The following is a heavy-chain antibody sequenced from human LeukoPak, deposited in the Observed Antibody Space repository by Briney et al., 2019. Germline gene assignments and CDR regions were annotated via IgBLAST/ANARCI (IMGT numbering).Heavy chain of an antibody. Sequence: GGSLRLPCAASGFRFNTYWMSWVRQAPGKGLEWVANIKQDGNEKYYADSVKGRFTISRDNSKNTLYLQMNSLRAEDTAVYYCAKEVREHYVWGSYRPRGVYFDYWGQGTLVTVSS. CDR2: IKQDGNEK. D-gene: IGHD3-16*02. CDR1: GFRFNTYW. J-gene: IGHJ4*02. CDR3: AKEVREHYVWGSYRPRGVYFDY. V-gene: IGHV3-7*03.